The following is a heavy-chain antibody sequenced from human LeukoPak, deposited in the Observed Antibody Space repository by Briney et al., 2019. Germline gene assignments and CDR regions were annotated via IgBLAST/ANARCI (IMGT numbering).Heavy chain of an antibody. CDR2: IKQDGSEK. CDR3: ARQSPTGWHWLVRSSYYYYMDV. J-gene: IGHJ6*03. CDR1: GFTFSSYW. V-gene: IGHV3-7*01. D-gene: IGHD6-19*01. Sequence: GGSLTPALAASGFTFSSYWVSWARQAPGKGLEWVANIKQDGSEKYYVDSVKGRFTISRDNAKNSLYLQMNSLRSEETAVYSCARQSPTGWHWLVRSSYYYYMDVWGKGTTVTVSS.